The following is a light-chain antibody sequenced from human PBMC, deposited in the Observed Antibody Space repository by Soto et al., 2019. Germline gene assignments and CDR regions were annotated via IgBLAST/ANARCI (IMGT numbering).Light chain of an antibody. J-gene: IGKJ1*01. CDR3: QQYDTETT. Sequence: DIQMTQSPSTLSASVGDRVTITCRASQSISSWLAWYQQKPGKAPKLLIYKASNLESGVPSRFSGSGSGTEFTLTISRLQPDDFAIYYCQQYDTETTFGQGTKGEIK. CDR2: KAS. V-gene: IGKV1-5*03. CDR1: QSISSW.